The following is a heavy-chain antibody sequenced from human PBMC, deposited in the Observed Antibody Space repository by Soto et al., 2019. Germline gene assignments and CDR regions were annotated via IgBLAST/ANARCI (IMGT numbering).Heavy chain of an antibody. CDR2: ISSNGGST. V-gene: IGHV3-64D*08. CDR1: GFTFSSYA. Sequence: GGSLRLSCSASGFTFSSYAMHWVRQAPGKGLEYVSAISSNGGSTYYADSVKGRFTISRDNSKNTLYLQMSSLRAEDTAVYYCVKDYDFWSGYTVADELKSHFDYWGQGTLVTVSS. D-gene: IGHD3-3*01. CDR3: VKDYDFWSGYTVADELKSHFDY. J-gene: IGHJ4*02.